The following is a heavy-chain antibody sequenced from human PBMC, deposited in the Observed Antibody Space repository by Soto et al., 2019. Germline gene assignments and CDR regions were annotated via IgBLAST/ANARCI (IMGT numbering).Heavy chain of an antibody. V-gene: IGHV3-21*01. CDR3: ARVFLVDSSSPYFDY. CDR2: ISSSSSYI. CDR1: GFTFSSYS. J-gene: IGHJ4*02. D-gene: IGHD6-6*01. Sequence: GGSLRLSCAASGFTFSSYSMNWVRQAPGKGLEWVSSISSSSSYIYYADSVKGRFTISRDNAKNSLYLQMNSLRAEDTAVYYCARVFLVDSSSPYFDYWGQGTLVTVSS.